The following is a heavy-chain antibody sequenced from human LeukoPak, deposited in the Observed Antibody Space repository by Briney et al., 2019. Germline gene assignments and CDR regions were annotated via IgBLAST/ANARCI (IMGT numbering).Heavy chain of an antibody. CDR1: GYTFTGYY. V-gene: IGHV1-2*06. Sequence: ASVKVSCKASGYTFTGYYMHWVRQAPGQGLEWMRRINPNSGGTNYAQKFQGRVTMTRDTSISTAYMELSRLRSDDTAVYCCASVTDYYDSNAYYHGDIYFQHWGQGDLVSVSS. D-gene: IGHD3-22*01. J-gene: IGHJ1*01. CDR2: INPNSGGT. CDR3: ASVTDYYDSNAYYHGDIYFQH.